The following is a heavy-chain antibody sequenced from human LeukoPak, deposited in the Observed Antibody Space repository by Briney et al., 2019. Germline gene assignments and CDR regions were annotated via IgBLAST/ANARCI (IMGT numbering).Heavy chain of an antibody. CDR2: IYYSGST. V-gene: IGHV4-31*03. CDR3: ARALSRYYDRTGQRGYYFDY. Sequence: SETLSLTCTVSGGSISSGGYFWSWIRLHPGKGLEWIGYIYYSGSTYYNPSLKSRVTISVDTSKNQFSLKLSSVTAADTAVYYCARALSRYYDRTGQRGYYFDYGGQGTLVTVSS. CDR1: GGSISSGGYF. J-gene: IGHJ4*02. D-gene: IGHD3-22*01.